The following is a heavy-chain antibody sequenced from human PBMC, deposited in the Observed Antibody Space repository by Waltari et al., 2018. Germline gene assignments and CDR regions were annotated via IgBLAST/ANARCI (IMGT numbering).Heavy chain of an antibody. CDR2: MNPNSGNT. Sequence: GQLVQSGAEVKKPGVSVKVSCKASGYTFTSYDINWVRQATGQGLEWMGWMNPNSGNTGYAQKFQGRVTITRNTSISTAYMELSSLRSEDTAGYYCARGLRDDYGMDVWGQGTTVTVSS. V-gene: IGHV1-8*03. CDR3: ARGLRDDYGMDV. J-gene: IGHJ6*02. CDR1: GYTFTSYD.